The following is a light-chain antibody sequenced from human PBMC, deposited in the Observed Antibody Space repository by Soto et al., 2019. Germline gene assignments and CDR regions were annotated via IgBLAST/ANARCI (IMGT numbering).Light chain of an antibody. CDR3: QSYDSSLSGPYV. CDR2: GNS. J-gene: IGLJ1*01. CDR1: SSNIGAGYD. Sequence: QAVLPQQPSVSGAPGQRVTISCTGSSSNIGAGYDVHWYQQLPGTAPKLLIYGNSNRPSGVPDRFSGSKSGTSASLAITGLQAEDEADYYCQSYDSSLSGPYVFGTGTKVTVL. V-gene: IGLV1-40*01.